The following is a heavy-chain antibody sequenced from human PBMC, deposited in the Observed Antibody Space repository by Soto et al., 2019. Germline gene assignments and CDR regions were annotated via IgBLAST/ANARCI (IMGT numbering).Heavy chain of an antibody. CDR3: ANGILPAGGPHDRLDL. Sequence: HVQLVESGGGVVQPGRSLRLSCSASGFTFSSYGMNWVRQAPGKGLEWVAIISYDGSDKYFADSVRGRFTISRDTSKNTLYLQMSSLRAEDTAVYYCANGILPAGGPHDRLDLWGLGTIFTAS. D-gene: IGHD6-13*01. V-gene: IGHV3-30*18. CDR2: ISYDGSDK. J-gene: IGHJ3*01. CDR1: GFTFSSYG.